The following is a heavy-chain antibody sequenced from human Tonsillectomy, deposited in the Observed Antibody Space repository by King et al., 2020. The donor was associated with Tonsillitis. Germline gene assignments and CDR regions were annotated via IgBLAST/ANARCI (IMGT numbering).Heavy chain of an antibody. D-gene: IGHD5-24*01. Sequence: LVESGAEVKKPGESLKISCKASGYSFTGYWIGWVRQMPGKGLEWMGIIYPGDSDTSYSPSFQDQVTISADKSINTAYLQWRSLKASDSAIYYCARRGEGDDYKSIDYWGQGTLVTVSS. CDR1: GYSFTGYW. V-gene: IGHV5-51*01. J-gene: IGHJ4*02. CDR2: IYPGDSDT. CDR3: ARRGEGDDYKSIDY.